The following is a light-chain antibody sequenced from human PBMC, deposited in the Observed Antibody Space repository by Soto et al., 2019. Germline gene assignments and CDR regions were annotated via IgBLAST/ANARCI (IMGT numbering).Light chain of an antibody. CDR3: QTWGTGIHVV. CDR2: LNSDGSH. CDR1: SGHSSYA. J-gene: IGLJ2*01. V-gene: IGLV4-69*01. Sequence: QPVLTQSPSASASLGASVKLTCTLSSGHSSYAIAWHQQQPEKGPRYLMKLNSDGSHSKGDGIPDRFSGSSSGAERYLTIPSLQSEDEADYYCQTWGTGIHVVFGGGTKRTVL.